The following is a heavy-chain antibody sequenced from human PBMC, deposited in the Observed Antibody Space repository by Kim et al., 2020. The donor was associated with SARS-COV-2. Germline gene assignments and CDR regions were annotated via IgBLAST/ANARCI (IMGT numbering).Heavy chain of an antibody. D-gene: IGHD6-13*01. J-gene: IGHJ2*01. CDR3: ARDLRGYSSSPSYWYFDL. CDR1: GYTFTSYA. CDR2: INAGNGNT. Sequence: ASVKVSCKASGYTFTSYAMHWVRQAPGQRLEWMGWINAGNGNTKYSQKFQGRVTITRDTSASTAYMELSSLRSEDTAVYYCARDLRGYSSSPSYWYFDLWGRGTLVTVSS. V-gene: IGHV1-3*01.